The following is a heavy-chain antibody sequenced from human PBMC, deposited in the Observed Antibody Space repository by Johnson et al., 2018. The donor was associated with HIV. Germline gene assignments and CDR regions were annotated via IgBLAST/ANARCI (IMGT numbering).Heavy chain of an antibody. CDR1: GFFFSGSA. D-gene: IGHD1-26*01. CDR3: AKEQEWEPGAFDI. CDR2: IRSKANNYAT. Sequence: VQLVESGGGVVQPGGSLRLSCAASGFFFSGSAMHWVRQASGKGLEWVGRIRSKANNYATTYAASLKGRFTISRDDSKNTAYLQMNSLRAEDSAVYYCAKEQEWEPGAFDIWGQGTMVTVSS. V-gene: IGHV3-73*01. J-gene: IGHJ3*02.